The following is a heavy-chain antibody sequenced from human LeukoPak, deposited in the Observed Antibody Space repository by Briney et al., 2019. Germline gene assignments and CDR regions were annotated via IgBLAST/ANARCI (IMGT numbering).Heavy chain of an antibody. CDR3: ARHGNYYDSSGYHYDDAFDI. CDR2: IYPGDSDT. CDR1: GYTFTNYW. Sequence: KVGESLKISCKASGYTFTNYWIGWVRQMPGKGLEWMGIIYPGDSDTRYSPSFQGQVTISADKSISTAYLQWSSLKASDTAMYYCARHGNYYDSSGYHYDDAFDIWGQGTMVTVSS. J-gene: IGHJ3*02. V-gene: IGHV5-51*01. D-gene: IGHD3-22*01.